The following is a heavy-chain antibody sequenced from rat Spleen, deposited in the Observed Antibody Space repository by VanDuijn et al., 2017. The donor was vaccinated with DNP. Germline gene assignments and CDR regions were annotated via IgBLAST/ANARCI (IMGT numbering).Heavy chain of an antibody. CDR1: GFTFNNYW. D-gene: IGHD1-11*01. J-gene: IGHJ2*01. V-gene: IGHV5-31*01. CDR2: ITSSGGST. CDR3: ARGGRTYFDY. Sequence: EVQLVESGGGLVQPGRSLKLSCVASGFTFNNYWMTWIRQVPGKGLEWVASITSSGGSTYYPDSVRGRFTISRDNAINTLYLQMNSLRSEDTATYYCARGGRTYFDYWGQGVMVTVSS.